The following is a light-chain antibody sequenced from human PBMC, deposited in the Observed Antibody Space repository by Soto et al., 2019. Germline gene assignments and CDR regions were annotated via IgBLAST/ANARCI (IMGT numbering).Light chain of an antibody. CDR3: QQRGNWPPVLT. CDR1: QSVSNY. CDR2: DAS. J-gene: IGKJ4*01. V-gene: IGKV3-11*01. Sequence: EIVLTQSPATLSLSPGERATLSCRASQSVSNYLAWYQQKPGQPPRLLVEDASNRATGIPGRVSGSGSGTDFTLALSSLEPEDSAVYYCQQRGNWPPVLTFGGGTKVEI.